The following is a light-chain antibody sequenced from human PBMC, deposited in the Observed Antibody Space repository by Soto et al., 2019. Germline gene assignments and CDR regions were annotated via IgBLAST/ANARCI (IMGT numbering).Light chain of an antibody. CDR2: RNN. V-gene: IGLV1-47*01. CDR3: AAWGDGLSGHVV. CDR1: SSNIGRTY. Sequence: QSVLTQPPSASGTPGQRVTISCSGSSSNIGRTYVYWYQQFPGAAPKLLIYRNNQRPSGVPDRFSGSKSGPSASLAISGLRSEDGADYYCAAWGDGLSGHVVFGGGTQLTVL. J-gene: IGLJ2*01.